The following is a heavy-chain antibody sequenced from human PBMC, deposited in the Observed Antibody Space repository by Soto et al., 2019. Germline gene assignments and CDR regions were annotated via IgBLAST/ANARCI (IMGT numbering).Heavy chain of an antibody. CDR1: GSSITSYW. J-gene: IGHJ3*02. D-gene: IGHD2-2*01. CDR2: IDPSDSYN. Sequence: GAFLKISCKGSGSSITSYWISWVRQPPGKGLERMGRIDPSDSYNNYSPSFQGHVTISADKTISTAYLQWSSLKASDTAMYDCASLLDCSSTSCYAFDIWGQGTMVTVSS. CDR3: ASLLDCSSTSCYAFDI. V-gene: IGHV5-10-1*01.